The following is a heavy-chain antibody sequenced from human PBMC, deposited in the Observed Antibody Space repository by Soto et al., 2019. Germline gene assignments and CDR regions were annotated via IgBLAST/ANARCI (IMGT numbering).Heavy chain of an antibody. CDR1: GFTFSSYS. V-gene: IGHV3-21*01. CDR2: ISGSGNYT. J-gene: IGHJ4*02. CDR3: ATARAQWLEGSRADY. D-gene: IGHD6-19*01. Sequence: SGGSLRLSCAASGFTFSSYSMNWVRQAPGKGLEWVSSISGSGNYTHYADFLRGRFTISRDNAKTSLYLQMNSLRADDTAVYYCATARAQWLEGSRADYWGQGTLVTVSS.